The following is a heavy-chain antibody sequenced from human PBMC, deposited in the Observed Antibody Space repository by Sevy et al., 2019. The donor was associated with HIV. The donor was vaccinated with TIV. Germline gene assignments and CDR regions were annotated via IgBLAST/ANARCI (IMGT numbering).Heavy chain of an antibody. Sequence: GGSLRLSCAASRFTFSSFAMNWVRQTPERGLEWVSTITGSDGNTYYTDSVRGRFTISRDFSKNTLYLQMNSLRAEDTAVYYCSTRASSSRGFDNWGQGTLVTVSS. J-gene: IGHJ4*02. CDR3: STRASSSRGFDN. V-gene: IGHV3-23*01. CDR2: ITGSDGNT. CDR1: RFTFSSFA. D-gene: IGHD6-6*01.